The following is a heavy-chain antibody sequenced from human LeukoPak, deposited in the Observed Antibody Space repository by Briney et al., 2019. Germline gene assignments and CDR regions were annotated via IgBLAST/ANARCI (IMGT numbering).Heavy chain of an antibody. V-gene: IGHV3-23*01. Sequence: QRGGSLRLCCAASGITSSSYAMCGGRPAPGNVLELVAVIRSIGGRTYYADSVKGGFTISRDNSMDTLYLQMNSPRAEDTAIYYCARELQRGYYDFWSGSHAVDILGQGEMVSLSS. CDR1: GITSSSYA. D-gene: IGHD3-3*01. J-gene: IGHJ3*02. CDR2: IRSIGGRT. CDR3: ARELQRGYYDFWSGSHAVDI.